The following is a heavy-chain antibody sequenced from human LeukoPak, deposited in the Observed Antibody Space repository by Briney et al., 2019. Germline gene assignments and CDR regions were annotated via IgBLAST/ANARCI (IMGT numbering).Heavy chain of an antibody. J-gene: IGHJ4*02. CDR2: ISSSGSYT. D-gene: IGHD6-13*01. Sequence: PGGSLRLSCAASGFMFSDYYMTWIRQAPGKGLEFIAFISSSGSYTNSADSVKGRFTISRDNAKNSLYLQMNSLRAEDTAVYYCASVYGVLGSRDQQLMHWGQGTLVTVSS. CDR3: ASVYGVLGSRDQQLMH. CDR1: GFMFSDYY. V-gene: IGHV3-11*06.